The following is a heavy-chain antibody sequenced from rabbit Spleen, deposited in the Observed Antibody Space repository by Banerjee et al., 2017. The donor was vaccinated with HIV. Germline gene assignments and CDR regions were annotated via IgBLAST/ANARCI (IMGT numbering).Heavy chain of an antibody. CDR1: GFSFSYSDY. CDR3: ARNGGMLDYNL. Sequence: QSLEESGGDLVKPGASLTLTCTASGFSFSYSDYMCWVRQPPGKGPEWIACIGAGVSYTTYYATWAKGRFTISRTPSTTVTLQMTSLTVADTATYFCARNGGMLDYNLWGPGTLVTVS. CDR2: IGAGVSYTT. D-gene: IGHD4-2*01. V-gene: IGHV1S40*01. J-gene: IGHJ4*01.